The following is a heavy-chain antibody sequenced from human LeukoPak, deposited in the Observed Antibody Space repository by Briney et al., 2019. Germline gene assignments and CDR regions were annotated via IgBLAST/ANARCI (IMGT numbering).Heavy chain of an antibody. J-gene: IGHJ4*02. CDR2: INHSGST. Sequence: SETLSLTCAVYSGSFSSYYWGWIRQPPGKGLEWIGEINHSGSTNYNPSLKSRVTISVDTSKNQFSLRLNSVTAADTAVYYCARGAAGTAMPYFDNWGQGTLVTVSS. D-gene: IGHD5-18*01. CDR1: SGSFSSYY. CDR3: ARGAAGTAMPYFDN. V-gene: IGHV4-34*01.